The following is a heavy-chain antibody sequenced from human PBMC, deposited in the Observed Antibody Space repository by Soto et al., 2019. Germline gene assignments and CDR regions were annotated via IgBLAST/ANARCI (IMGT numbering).Heavy chain of an antibody. Sequence: EVQVVESGGGLVQPGGSLRLSCAVSGFTVTINYMSWVRQAPGKGLEGVSVIYSGGTIYYADSVKGRLTISRDTSKNTLYLQMNSLGGDDTAVYYCHGYGYWGQGTLVTVSS. CDR3: HGYGY. J-gene: IGHJ4*02. CDR1: GFTVTINY. V-gene: IGHV3-53*01. D-gene: IGHD5-12*01. CDR2: IYSGGTI.